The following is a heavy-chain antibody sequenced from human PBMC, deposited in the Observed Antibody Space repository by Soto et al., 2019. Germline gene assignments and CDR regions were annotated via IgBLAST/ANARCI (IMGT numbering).Heavy chain of an antibody. D-gene: IGHD6-6*01. Sequence: EVQLVESGGGLVKPGRSLRLSCTASGFTFGDYAMSWFHQAPGKGLEWVGFIRSKAYGGTTEYAASVKGRFTISRDDSKSIAYLQMNSLKTEDTAVYYCTREDQYSSSSDAFDIWGQGTMVTVSS. V-gene: IGHV3-49*05. CDR2: IRSKAYGGTT. J-gene: IGHJ3*02. CDR3: TREDQYSSSSDAFDI. CDR1: GFTFGDYA.